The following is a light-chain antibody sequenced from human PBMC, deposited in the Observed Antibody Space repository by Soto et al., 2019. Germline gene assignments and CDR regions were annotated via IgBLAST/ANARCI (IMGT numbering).Light chain of an antibody. CDR2: LGS. Sequence: EIVMTQSPPSLTVTPGEPASISCRSSQRLLHRNGNTFLDWYLQRPGQSPQLLIYLGSYRASGVPDRVSGSEAGTDFTLKISRVEAEDVGIYYCMQALETPYTFGQGTKVDIK. CDR3: MQALETPYT. CDR1: QRLLHRNGNTF. V-gene: IGKV2-28*01. J-gene: IGKJ2*01.